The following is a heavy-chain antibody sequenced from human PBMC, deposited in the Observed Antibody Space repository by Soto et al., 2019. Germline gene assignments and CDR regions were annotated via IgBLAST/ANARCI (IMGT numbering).Heavy chain of an antibody. CDR3: ARLGVAGTRYGMDV. J-gene: IGHJ6*02. D-gene: IGHD6-19*01. CDR1: GFTFSNYW. V-gene: IGHV3-74*01. Sequence: PGGSLRLSCAASGFTFSNYWIHWVRQTPAKGLVWVSRINGDGSITSYADSVRGRFTISRDDARNTLSLQMNSLRVEDTAVYYCARLGVAGTRYGMDVWGQGTTVTVSS. CDR2: INGDGSIT.